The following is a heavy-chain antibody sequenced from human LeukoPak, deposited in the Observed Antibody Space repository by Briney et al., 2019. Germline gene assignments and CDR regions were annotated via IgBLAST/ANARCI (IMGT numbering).Heavy chain of an antibody. Sequence: GGSLRFHGAASGFTCSSYWMSWVRQAPGKGLEGVANIKQDGSEKYYVDSVKGRFTISRDNAKNSLYLQMNSLRAEDTAVYYCARRATTIVYWGQGTLVTVSS. V-gene: IGHV3-7*03. J-gene: IGHJ4*02. CDR3: ARRATTIVY. D-gene: IGHD5-12*01. CDR1: GFTCSSYW. CDR2: IKQDGSEK.